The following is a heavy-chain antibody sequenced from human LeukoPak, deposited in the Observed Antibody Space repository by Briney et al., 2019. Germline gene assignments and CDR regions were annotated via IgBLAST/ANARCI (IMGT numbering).Heavy chain of an antibody. D-gene: IGHD2-2*01. J-gene: IGHJ6*03. Sequence: ASVKVSCKASGGTFSSYAISWVRQAPGQGLEWMGGIIPIFGTANYAQKFQGRVTITTDESTSTAYMELSSLRSEDTAVYYCARDLKYQLEPGDYYYYMDVWGKGTTVTVSS. CDR2: IIPIFGTA. CDR3: ARDLKYQLEPGDYYYYMDV. V-gene: IGHV1-69*05. CDR1: GGTFSSYA.